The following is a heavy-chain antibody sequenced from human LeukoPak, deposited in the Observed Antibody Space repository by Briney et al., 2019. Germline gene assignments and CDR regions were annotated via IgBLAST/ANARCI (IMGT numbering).Heavy chain of an antibody. J-gene: IGHJ4*02. D-gene: IGHD2-15*01. CDR1: GGSISSYY. V-gene: IGHV4-59*01. CDR2: IYYSGST. Sequence: SETLSLTCTVSGGSISSYYWSWIRQPPGKGLEWIGYIYYSGSTNYNPSLESRVTISVDTSKNQFSLKLSSVTAADTAVYYCARETCSGGSCYNFDYWGQGTLVTVSS. CDR3: ARETCSGGSCYNFDY.